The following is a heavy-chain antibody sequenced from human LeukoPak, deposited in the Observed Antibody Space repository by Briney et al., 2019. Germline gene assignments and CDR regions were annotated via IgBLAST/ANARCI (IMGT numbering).Heavy chain of an antibody. V-gene: IGHV3-23*01. Sequence: GGSLRLSCAASGFTFSSYAMSWVRQAPGKGLEWVSAISGSGGSTYYADSVKGRFTISRDNSKNTLYLQMNSPRAEDTAVYYCARERGLVLTYFDYWGQGTLVTVSS. J-gene: IGHJ4*02. CDR2: ISGSGGST. CDR3: ARERGLVLTYFDY. CDR1: GFTFSSYA. D-gene: IGHD6-19*01.